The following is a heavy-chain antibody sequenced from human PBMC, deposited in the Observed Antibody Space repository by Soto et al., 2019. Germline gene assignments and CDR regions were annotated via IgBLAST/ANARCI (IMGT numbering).Heavy chain of an antibody. D-gene: IGHD2-2*01. Sequence: GGSLRLSCAASGFTFSSYGMHWVRQAPGKGLEWVAVISYDGSNKYYADSVKGRFTISRDNSKNTLYLQMNSLRAEDTAVYYCAKERALVPAESYYYYYGMDVWGQGTTVTVSS. CDR3: AKERALVPAESYYYYYGMDV. J-gene: IGHJ6*02. CDR1: GFTFSSYG. V-gene: IGHV3-30*18. CDR2: ISYDGSNK.